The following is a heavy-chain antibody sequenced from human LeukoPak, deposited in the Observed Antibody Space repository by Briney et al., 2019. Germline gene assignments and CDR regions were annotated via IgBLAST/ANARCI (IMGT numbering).Heavy chain of an antibody. D-gene: IGHD3-16*02. CDR1: GGSISSYY. CDR3: ARLSYDYVWGSYRFDY. CDR2: IYISGST. V-gene: IGHV4-4*07. Sequence: SETLSLTCTVSGGSISSYYWNWIRQPAGKGLEWIGRIYISGSTNYSPSLKSRVTISVDTSKNQFSLKLSSVTAADTAVYYCARLSYDYVWGSYRFDYWGQGTLVTVSS. J-gene: IGHJ4*02.